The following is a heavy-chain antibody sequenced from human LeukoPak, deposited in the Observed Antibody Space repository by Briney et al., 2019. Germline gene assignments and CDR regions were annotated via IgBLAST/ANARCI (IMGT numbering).Heavy chain of an antibody. J-gene: IGHJ3*02. Sequence: PGGSLRLSCAATGFTFRSYEMNWVRQAPGKGLEWVSYISSSGSTIYYADSVKGRFTISRDNAENSLYLQMNSLRAEDTAVYYCARDIGDYGNDAFDIWGQGTMVTVSS. V-gene: IGHV3-48*03. D-gene: IGHD4-17*01. CDR3: ARDIGDYGNDAFDI. CDR1: GFTFRSYE. CDR2: ISSSGSTI.